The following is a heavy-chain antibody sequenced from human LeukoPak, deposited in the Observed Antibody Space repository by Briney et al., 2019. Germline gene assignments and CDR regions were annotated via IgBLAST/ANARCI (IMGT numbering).Heavy chain of an antibody. J-gene: IGHJ4*02. CDR3: AKAVEYSSSSIDY. D-gene: IGHD6-6*01. CDR2: ISGSDGST. Sequence: GGSLRLSCAASGFTFSSYAMSWVRQAPGKGLEWVSGISGSDGSTYYADSVKGQFTISRDNSKNTVYLQMNSLRAEDTAVYYCAKAVEYSSSSIDYWGREPWSPSPQ. CDR1: GFTFSSYA. V-gene: IGHV3-23*01.